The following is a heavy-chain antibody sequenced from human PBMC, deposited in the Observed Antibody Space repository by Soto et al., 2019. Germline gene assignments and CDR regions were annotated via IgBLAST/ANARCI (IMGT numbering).Heavy chain of an antibody. V-gene: IGHV3-53*01. CDR2: IYSGGYT. CDR3: AFQPGGGGY. J-gene: IGHJ4*02. D-gene: IGHD3-10*01. Sequence: EVQLVESGGGLIQPGGSLRLSCAVSGFTVSNNYMSWVRQAPGKGLEGVSVIYSGGYTAYGDSVKGRFTISRDNSKNTLFPQKNSPRSDGTAFFYWAFQPGGGGYWGQGTLVTVSS. CDR1: GFTVSNNY.